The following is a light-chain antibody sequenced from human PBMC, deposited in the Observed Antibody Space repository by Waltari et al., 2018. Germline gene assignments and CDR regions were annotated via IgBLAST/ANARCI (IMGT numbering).Light chain of an antibody. CDR2: EDN. J-gene: IGLJ1*01. CDR3: YSTDSSSKGV. Sequence: SYELTQPPSVSVSPGQTARITCSGDTLPRKYVYWYQQKSGQAPVLGIFEDNKRPSGIPERFSGSISGTMATLTISGAKVEDEADYYCYSTDSSSKGVFGAGTKVTVL. CDR1: TLPRKY. V-gene: IGLV3-10*01.